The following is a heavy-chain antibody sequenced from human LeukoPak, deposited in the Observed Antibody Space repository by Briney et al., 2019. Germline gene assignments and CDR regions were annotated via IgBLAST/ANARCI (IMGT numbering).Heavy chain of an antibody. D-gene: IGHD3-22*01. CDR3: ARENYYDSSGLYYYYYYMDV. CDR1: GDSISSGSYY. CDR2: IYNSGST. V-gene: IGHV4-61*02. Sequence: SETLTLTCTVSGDSISSGSYYWSWIRQPAGKGLEWIGRIYNSGSTNYHASRKRRVTISVGTPKNQFSLKLSSVTAADTAVYYCARENYYDSSGLYYYYYYMDVWGKGTTVTVSS. J-gene: IGHJ6*03.